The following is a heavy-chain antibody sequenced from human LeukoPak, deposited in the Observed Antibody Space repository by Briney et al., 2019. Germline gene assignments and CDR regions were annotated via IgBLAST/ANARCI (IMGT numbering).Heavy chain of an antibody. J-gene: IGHJ4*02. CDR3: ARGGSSQDFDY. D-gene: IGHD6-13*01. CDR1: GYTFTSYY. Sequence: ASVKVSCKASGYTFTSYYMHWVRQAPGQGLEWMGIINPSGGSTSYAQKFQGRVTMTRDMSTGTVYMELSSLRSEDTAVYYCARGGSSQDFDYWGQGTLVTVSS. CDR2: INPSGGST. V-gene: IGHV1-46*01.